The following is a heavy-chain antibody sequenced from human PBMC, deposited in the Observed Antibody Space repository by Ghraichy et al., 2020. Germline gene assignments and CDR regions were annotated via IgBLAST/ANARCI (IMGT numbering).Heavy chain of an antibody. Sequence: ASVKVSCKASGYTFADYYMHWVRQAPGQGLEWMGWINPNSAGTNYAQKFQGRVTMTRDTSINTAYMELSRLRSDDTAVYYCARGNDYSNYEGGGWYYYYYGMDVWGQGTTVTVSS. CDR3: ARGNDYSNYEGGGWYYYYYGMDV. CDR1: GYTFADYY. CDR2: INPNSAGT. D-gene: IGHD4-11*01. V-gene: IGHV1-2*02. J-gene: IGHJ6*02.